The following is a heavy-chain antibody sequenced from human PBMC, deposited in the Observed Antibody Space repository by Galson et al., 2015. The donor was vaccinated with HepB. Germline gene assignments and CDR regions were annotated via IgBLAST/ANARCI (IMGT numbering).Heavy chain of an antibody. Sequence: SLRLSCAASGFTFGDYAMSWVRQAPGKGLEWVGFIRSKAYGGTTEYAASVKGRFTISRDDSKSIAYLQMNSLKTEDTAVYYCTRFTMIVGSDYFDYWGQGTLVTVSS. CDR3: TRFTMIVGSDYFDY. J-gene: IGHJ4*02. CDR1: GFTFGDYA. CDR2: IRSKAYGGTT. D-gene: IGHD3-22*01. V-gene: IGHV3-49*04.